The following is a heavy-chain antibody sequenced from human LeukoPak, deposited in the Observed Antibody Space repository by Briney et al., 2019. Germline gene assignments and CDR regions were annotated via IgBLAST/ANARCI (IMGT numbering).Heavy chain of an antibody. V-gene: IGHV4-34*01. CDR2: INHSGGT. J-gene: IGHJ5*02. CDR3: ARRRRAARQKGWFDP. CDR1: GGSFSGYY. Sequence: ASETLSLTCAVYGGSFSGYYWSWIRQPPGKGLEWIGEINHSGGTNYNPSLKSRVTISVGTSKNQSSLKLSSVTAADTAVYYCARRRRAARQKGWFDPWGQGTLVTVSS. D-gene: IGHD6-6*01.